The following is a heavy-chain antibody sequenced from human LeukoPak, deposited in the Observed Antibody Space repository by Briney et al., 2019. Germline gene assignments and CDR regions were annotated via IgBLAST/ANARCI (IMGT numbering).Heavy chain of an antibody. CDR1: GFTFSSYA. Sequence: GGSLRLSCAASGFTFSSYAMHWVRQAPGKGLEWVAVISYDGSNKYYADSVKGRFTISRDNSKNMLYLQMNSLRAEDTAVYYCARDRYDILTGYYRFGMDVWGQGTTVTVSS. J-gene: IGHJ6*02. D-gene: IGHD3-9*01. CDR3: ARDRYDILTGYYRFGMDV. CDR2: ISYDGSNK. V-gene: IGHV3-30-3*01.